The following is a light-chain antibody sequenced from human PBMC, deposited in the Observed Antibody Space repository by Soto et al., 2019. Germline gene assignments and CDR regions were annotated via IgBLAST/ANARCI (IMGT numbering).Light chain of an antibody. Sequence: DIQLTQSPSFLSASVGDRVTITCRASQDINTYLAWYQQKPGKDPKLLIFASSNLQNGVPSRFSVSGYGTEFTVTITSLQPEDFVTDYFQPRNRYPITFGQGTRLEIK. CDR2: ASS. CDR3: QPRNRYPIT. J-gene: IGKJ5*01. V-gene: IGKV1-9*01. CDR1: QDINTY.